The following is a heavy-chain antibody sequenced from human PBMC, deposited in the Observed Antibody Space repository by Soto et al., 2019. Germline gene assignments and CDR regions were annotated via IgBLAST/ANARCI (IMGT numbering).Heavy chain of an antibody. D-gene: IGHD6-25*01. Sequence: QVQLQESGPGLVKPSETLSLTCTVSGGSLSSYYWTWIRQSPGKGLEWIGYVYFSGNTNYNPSLKSRVATSIDTSKNQFSLRLASVTAADTGFYYCGSVRPSGYVLSWGQGTLVTVSS. CDR1: GGSLSSYY. CDR2: VYFSGNT. CDR3: GSVRPSGYVLS. J-gene: IGHJ5*02. V-gene: IGHV4-59*01.